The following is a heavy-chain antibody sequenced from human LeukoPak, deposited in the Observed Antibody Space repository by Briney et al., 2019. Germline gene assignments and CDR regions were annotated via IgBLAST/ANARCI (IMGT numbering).Heavy chain of an antibody. V-gene: IGHV1-69*05. Sequence: SVKVSCKASGGTFSSYAISWVRQAPGQGLEWMGGIIPIFGTANYAQKFQGRVTMTRNTSISTAYMELSSLRSEDTAVYYCASNYGGNSPFDYWGQGTLVTVSS. CDR2: IIPIFGTA. CDR3: ASNYGGNSPFDY. D-gene: IGHD4-23*01. CDR1: GGTFSSYA. J-gene: IGHJ4*02.